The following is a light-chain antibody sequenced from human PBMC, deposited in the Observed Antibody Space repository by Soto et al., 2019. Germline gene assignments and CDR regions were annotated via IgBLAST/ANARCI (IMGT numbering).Light chain of an antibody. V-gene: IGKV3-11*01. CDR1: QSISNY. CDR2: DAF. CDR3: QQRSNWPLT. Sequence: EIVLTQSPATLSLSPGERATLSCRASQSISNYLIWYQQKSGQAPRLLIYDAFNRATGIPARFSGSGSGTDFSLTISNLEPEDFGVYYCQQRSNWPLTFGGGTKLEIK. J-gene: IGKJ4*01.